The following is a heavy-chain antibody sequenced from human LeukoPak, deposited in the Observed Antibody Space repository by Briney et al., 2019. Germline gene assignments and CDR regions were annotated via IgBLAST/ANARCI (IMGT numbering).Heavy chain of an antibody. CDR1: GYSISSGYY. D-gene: IGHD4-17*01. Sequence: SETLSLTCTVSGYSISSGYYWGWIRQPPGQGLEWIGSIYHSGSTYYSPSLKSQVTISVDTSKNQFSLKLSSVTAADTAVYYCARGTTVTTPGVGYWGQGTLVTVSS. J-gene: IGHJ4*02. CDR2: IYHSGST. V-gene: IGHV4-38-2*02. CDR3: ARGTTVTTPGVGY.